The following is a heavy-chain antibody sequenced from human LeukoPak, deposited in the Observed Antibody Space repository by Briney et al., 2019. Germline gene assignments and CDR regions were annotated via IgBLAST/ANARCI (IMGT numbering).Heavy chain of an antibody. CDR2: IKQDGSEK. Sequence: GGSLRLSCAASGFTFSSYWMSWVRHAPGKGLEWVANIKQDGSEKYYVDSVKGRFTISRDNAKNSLYLQMNSLRAEDTAVYYCARAWIQLWPRNDDAFDIWGQGTMVTVSS. J-gene: IGHJ3*02. D-gene: IGHD5-18*01. CDR3: ARAWIQLWPRNDDAFDI. V-gene: IGHV3-7*01. CDR1: GFTFSSYW.